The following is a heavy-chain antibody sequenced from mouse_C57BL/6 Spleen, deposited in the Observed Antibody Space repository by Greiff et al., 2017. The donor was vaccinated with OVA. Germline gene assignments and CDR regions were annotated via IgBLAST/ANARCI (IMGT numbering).Heavy chain of an antibody. J-gene: IGHJ4*01. V-gene: IGHV1-55*01. CDR3: ARGGDGYYYAMDY. D-gene: IGHD2-3*01. Sequence: VQLQQSGAELVKPGASVKMSCKASGYTFTSYWITWVKQRPGQGLEWIGDIYPGSGSTNYNEKFKSKATLTVDTSSSTAYMQLSSLTSEDSAVYYCARGGDGYYYAMDYWGQGTSVTVSS. CDR1: GYTFTSYW. CDR2: IYPGSGST.